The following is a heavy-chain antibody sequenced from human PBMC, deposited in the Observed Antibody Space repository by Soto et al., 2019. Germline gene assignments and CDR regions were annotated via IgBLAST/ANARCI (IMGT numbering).Heavy chain of an antibody. CDR3: ARDKITGLFDY. CDR1: GGSFSGYY. V-gene: IGHV4-34*01. CDR2: INHSGST. D-gene: IGHD2-8*02. J-gene: IGHJ4*02. Sequence: SETLSLTCAVYGGSFSGYYWTWIRQPPGTGLEWIGEINHSGSTNYNPSLKSRVTISVDTSKNQFSPKLTSVTAADTAVYYCARDKITGLFDYWGQGTLVTVS.